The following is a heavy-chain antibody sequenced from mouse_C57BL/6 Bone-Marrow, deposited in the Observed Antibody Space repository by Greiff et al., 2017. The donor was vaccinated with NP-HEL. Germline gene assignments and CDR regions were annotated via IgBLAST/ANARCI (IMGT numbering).Heavy chain of an antibody. CDR3: AAIYYIVKWCAY. V-gene: IGHV1-59*01. Sequence: QVQLQQPGAELVRPGTSVKLSCTASGYTFTSYWMHWVKQRPGQGLEWIGVIDHSDSYTNYTQKFKGKVTLTVDTSSSTAYMQLSSLTSEDTAVYYYAAIYYIVKWCAYGDRGKVITVSA. J-gene: IGHJ3*01. CDR2: IDHSDSYT. D-gene: IGHD1-1*01. CDR1: GYTFTSYW.